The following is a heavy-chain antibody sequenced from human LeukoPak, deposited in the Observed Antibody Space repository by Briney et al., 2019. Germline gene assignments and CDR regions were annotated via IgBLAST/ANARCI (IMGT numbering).Heavy chain of an antibody. J-gene: IGHJ5*02. D-gene: IGHD5-18*01. V-gene: IGHV1-69*02. CDR1: GGTFSSYT. CDR2: IIPILGIA. Sequence: SVKVSCKASGGTFSSYTISWVRQAPGQGLEWMGRIIPILGIANYAQKFQGRVTITADKSTSTAYMELSSLRSEDTAVYCCARSMVTRDWFDPWGQGTLVTVSS. CDR3: ARSMVTRDWFDP.